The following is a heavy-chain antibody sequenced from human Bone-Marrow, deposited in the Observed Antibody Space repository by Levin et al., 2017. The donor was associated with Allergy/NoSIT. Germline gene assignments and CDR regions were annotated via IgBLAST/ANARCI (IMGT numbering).Heavy chain of an antibody. Sequence: SCAASGFTFNDYTMHCVRQAPQRGLEWVSLISWDASTTYYADSVRGRFTISRDNSKNALYLQMNSLTTEDTALYYCAKDLSPRIAVTGNIEYWGQGTLVTVSS. D-gene: IGHD6-19*01. CDR1: GFTFNDYT. V-gene: IGHV3-43*01. J-gene: IGHJ4*02. CDR2: ISWDASTT. CDR3: AKDLSPRIAVTGNIEY.